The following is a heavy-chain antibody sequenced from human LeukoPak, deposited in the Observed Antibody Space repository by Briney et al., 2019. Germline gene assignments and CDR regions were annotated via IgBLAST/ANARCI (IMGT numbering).Heavy chain of an antibody. V-gene: IGHV4-34*01. J-gene: IGHJ4*02. D-gene: IGHD1-26*01. CDR1: GGSFSGYY. CDR2: INHSGST. CDR3: ASLVSGSRIDY. Sequence: SETLSLTCAVYGGSFSGYYWSWIRQPPGKGLEWIGEINHSGSTNYNPSLKSRVTMSVDTSKNQFSLKLSSVTAADTAVYYCASLVSGSRIDYWGQGTLVTVSS.